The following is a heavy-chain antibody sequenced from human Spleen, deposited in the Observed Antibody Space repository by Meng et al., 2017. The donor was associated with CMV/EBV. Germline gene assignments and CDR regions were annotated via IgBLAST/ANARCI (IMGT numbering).Heavy chain of an antibody. CDR2: ITTAFETA. D-gene: IGHD3-16*02. J-gene: IGHJ4*02. Sequence: TFSSSSLMWVRQAPGQGLEWMGGITTAFETADYAQKFRDRVTISTDDSATTAYMEMSSLAYEDTAVYFCARGPRITVGGVIIWPLEDWGQGTLVTVSS. V-gene: IGHV1-69*05. CDR1: TFSSSS. CDR3: ARGPRITVGGVIIWPLED.